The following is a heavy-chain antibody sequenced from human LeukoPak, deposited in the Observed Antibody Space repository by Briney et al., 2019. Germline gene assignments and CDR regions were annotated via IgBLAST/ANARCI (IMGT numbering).Heavy chain of an antibody. CDR1: GYTFTGYY. CDR2: INPNSGGT. Sequence: ASVKVSCKASGYTFTGYYMHWVRQAPGQGLEWMGWINPNSGGTNYAQKFQGRVTMTRDTSISSAYMELSRLRSDDTAVYYCARDVVGLVATRGGVNWFDPWGQGTLVTVSS. D-gene: IGHD5-12*01. CDR3: ARDVVGLVATRGGVNWFDP. J-gene: IGHJ5*02. V-gene: IGHV1-2*02.